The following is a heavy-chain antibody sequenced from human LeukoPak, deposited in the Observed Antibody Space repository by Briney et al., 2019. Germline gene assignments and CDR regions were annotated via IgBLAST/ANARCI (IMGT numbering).Heavy chain of an antibody. Sequence: SETLSLTCTVSGVSISSSNSYWGWIRQPPGKGLEWIGSIYYSGNTYYNASLKSQVSISIDTSKNQFSLRLTSVTAADTAVYYCVRDASNYYDSTGYYQIDYWGQGTLVTVSS. V-gene: IGHV4-39*02. CDR2: IYYSGNT. J-gene: IGHJ4*02. D-gene: IGHD3-22*01. CDR1: GVSISSSNSY. CDR3: VRDASNYYDSTGYYQIDY.